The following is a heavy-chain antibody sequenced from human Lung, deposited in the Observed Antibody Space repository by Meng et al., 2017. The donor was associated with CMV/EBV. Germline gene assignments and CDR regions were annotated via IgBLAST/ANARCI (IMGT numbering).Heavy chain of an antibody. J-gene: IGHJ1*01. CDR2: IPHRGSS. D-gene: IGHD3-10*01. Sequence: QVQFPESGPQLVKPSETLSLTCAVSGDSITNHNWWAWVRQPPGKGLEWIGEIPHRGSSAYNPSLKSRVSISIDKSKNQFSLKLTSVTAADTAVYHCLRRSGGSVWGQGTLVTVSS. CDR1: GDSITNHNW. CDR3: LRRSGGSV. V-gene: IGHV4-4*02.